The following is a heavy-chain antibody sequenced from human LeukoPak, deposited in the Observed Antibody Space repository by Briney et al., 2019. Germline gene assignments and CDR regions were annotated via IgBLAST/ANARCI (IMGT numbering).Heavy chain of an antibody. D-gene: IGHD1-26*01. V-gene: IGHV7-4-1*02. CDR3: AREGSYSAFDI. Sequence: GASVKVSCKASGYTFTGYYMHWVRQAPGQGLEWMGWINTNTGNPTYAQGFTGRFVFSLDTSVSTAYLQISSLKAEDTAVYYCAREGSYSAFDIWGQGTMVTVSS. J-gene: IGHJ3*02. CDR1: GYTFTGYY. CDR2: INTNTGNP.